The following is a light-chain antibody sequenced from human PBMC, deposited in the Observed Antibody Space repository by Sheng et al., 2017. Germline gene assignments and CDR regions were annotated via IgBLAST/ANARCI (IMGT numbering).Light chain of an antibody. CDR3: QQYHSHYG. CDR1: QTIGTS. V-gene: IGKV1-5*03. CDR2: LTS. Sequence: DIQMTQSPSTLSASVGDRVTITCRASQTIGTSLAWYQQKPGKAPKLLISLTSSLESGVPSRFSGSGSGTEFTLTINSLQPDDFATYYCQQYHSHYGFAQGTKLE. J-gene: IGKJ2*03.